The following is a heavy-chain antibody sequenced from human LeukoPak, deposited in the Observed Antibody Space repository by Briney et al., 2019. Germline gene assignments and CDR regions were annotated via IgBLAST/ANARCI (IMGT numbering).Heavy chain of an antibody. D-gene: IGHD6-19*01. CDR1: GFTVSSSY. J-gene: IGHJ4*02. CDR2: LYSGGGT. CDR3: ARAGGLPIAVAPIDC. Sequence: GGSLKLSCAAAGFTVSSSYMTWVRQAPGKGLEWVSTLYSGGGTFYADSVKGRFTISRDNSKNTLDLHMSSLRAEDTAVYYCARAGGLPIAVAPIDCWGQGTLVTVSS. V-gene: IGHV3-53*01.